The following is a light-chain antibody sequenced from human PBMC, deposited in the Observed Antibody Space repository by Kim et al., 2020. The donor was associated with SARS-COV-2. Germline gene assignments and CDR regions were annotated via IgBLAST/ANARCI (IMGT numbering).Light chain of an antibody. J-gene: IGLJ2*01. Sequence: SYELTQPPSVSVSPGQTARITCSGDKLGDKYAFWYQQKPGQSPVFVMFQHDKRPSGISQRFSGSNSGNTAILTISGTRTIDEADYYCQAWDSSAAVFGGG. CDR2: QHD. CDR1: KLGDKY. CDR3: QAWDSSAAV. V-gene: IGLV3-1*01.